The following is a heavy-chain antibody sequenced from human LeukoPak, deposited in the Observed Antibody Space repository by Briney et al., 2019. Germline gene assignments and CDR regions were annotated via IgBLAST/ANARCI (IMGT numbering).Heavy chain of an antibody. J-gene: IGHJ4*02. CDR2: ISDGGGAT. CDR1: DFTFDSAW. CDR3: AGAFSGWSPKF. Sequence: PGGSLRLSCAASDFTFDSAWMSWVRQAPGKGLEWVSGISDGGGATYYADSVKGRFTLSRDNSKNTLYLQMSSLRADDTAVYYCAGAFSGWSPKFWGQGTLVTVSS. D-gene: IGHD6-19*01. V-gene: IGHV3-23*01.